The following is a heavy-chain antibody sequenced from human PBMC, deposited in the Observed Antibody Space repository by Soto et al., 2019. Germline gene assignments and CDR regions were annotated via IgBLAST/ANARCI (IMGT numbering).Heavy chain of an antibody. D-gene: IGHD3-3*01. CDR1: GYTFTSYY. J-gene: IGHJ6*02. Sequence: QVQLVQSGAEVTKPGASVKVSCKASGYTFTSYYMHWVRQAPGQGLAWMGIINPSGGSTSYAQTLPGRVTRTRDTSTSTVYMELCSLRSEDTAVYYCARDPLYYDFWSWRKARLMLGACGSDFWRQGTTVTLSS. CDR3: ARDPLYYDFWSWRKARLMLGACGSDF. CDR2: INPSGGST. V-gene: IGHV1-46*04.